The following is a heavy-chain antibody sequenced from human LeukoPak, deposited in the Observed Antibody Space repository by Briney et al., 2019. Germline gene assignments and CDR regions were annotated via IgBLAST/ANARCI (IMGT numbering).Heavy chain of an antibody. V-gene: IGHV1-69*05. CDR1: GGTFSSYA. J-gene: IGHJ3*02. Sequence: ASVKVSCKASGGTFSSYAISWVRQAPGQGLEWMGGIIPIFGTANYAQKFQGRVTITTDESTSTAHMELSSLRSEDTAVYYCATRWLQPAFDIWGQGTMVTVSS. CDR3: ATRWLQPAFDI. D-gene: IGHD5-24*01. CDR2: IIPIFGTA.